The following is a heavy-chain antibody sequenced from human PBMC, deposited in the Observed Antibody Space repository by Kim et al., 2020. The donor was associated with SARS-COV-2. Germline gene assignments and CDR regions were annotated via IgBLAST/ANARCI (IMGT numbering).Heavy chain of an antibody. D-gene: IGHD3-22*01. J-gene: IGHJ5*02. Sequence: SETLSLTCTVSGGSISSSSYYWGWIRQPPGKGLEWIGSIYYSGSTYYNPSLKSRVTISVDTSKNQFSLKLSSVTAADTAVYYCARPKGYYCDSSDWFDPWGQGTLVTVSS. CDR2: IYYSGST. V-gene: IGHV4-39*01. CDR3: ARPKGYYCDSSDWFDP. CDR1: GGSISSSSYY.